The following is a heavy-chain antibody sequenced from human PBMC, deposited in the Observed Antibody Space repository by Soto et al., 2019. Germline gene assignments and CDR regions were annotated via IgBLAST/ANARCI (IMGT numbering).Heavy chain of an antibody. CDR3: ARDPLIYYDIWPGPEYFDY. Sequence: GASVKVSCKASGYTFTIYGITWVRQAPGQGLEWMGWISAYNGNTNYAQKLQGRVTMTTDTSTNTAYMELRSLRSNDTAVYYCARDPLIYYDIWPGPEYFDYWGQGTLVTVSS. CDR2: ISAYNGNT. V-gene: IGHV1-18*01. CDR1: GYTFTIYG. D-gene: IGHD3-9*01. J-gene: IGHJ4*02.